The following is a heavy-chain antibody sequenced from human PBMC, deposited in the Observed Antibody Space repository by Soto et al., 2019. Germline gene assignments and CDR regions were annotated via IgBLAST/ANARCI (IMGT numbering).Heavy chain of an antibody. J-gene: IGHJ4*02. D-gene: IGHD2-21*02. V-gene: IGHV4-59*01. Sequence: ASETLSLTCIVSGCSITSYYWSWIRQPPGKGLEWVGYIYYSGSTNYNPSLKSRVTMTSDTSTSTVYMEVSSLRSEDTAVYYCARGGDVVLVTAPLDYWGQGTLVTVSS. CDR2: IYYSGST. CDR1: GCSITSYY. CDR3: ARGGDVVLVTAPLDY.